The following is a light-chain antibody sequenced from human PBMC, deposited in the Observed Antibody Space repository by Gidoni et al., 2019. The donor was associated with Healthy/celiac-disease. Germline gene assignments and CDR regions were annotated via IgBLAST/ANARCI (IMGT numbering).Light chain of an antibody. J-gene: IGKJ1*01. CDR3: QQSYSTLSWT. V-gene: IGKV1-39*01. CDR1: KSISRY. Sequence: DIQMTLTPSSLFASVGDGVTITCRASKSISRYLNGYQQKAGKAPKLLIYAAASLQSGVPSRFSGSGSGTDFTLTISNLQPEDFATYYCQQSYSTLSWTFGQGTKVEIK. CDR2: AAA.